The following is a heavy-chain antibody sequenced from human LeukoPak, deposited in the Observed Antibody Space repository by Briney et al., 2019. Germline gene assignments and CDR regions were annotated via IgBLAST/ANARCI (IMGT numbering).Heavy chain of an antibody. CDR3: ARGRYSSSYSDAFDI. CDR1: GVSISSYY. CDR2: IYYSGST. V-gene: IGHV4-59*01. D-gene: IGHD6-13*01. J-gene: IGHJ3*02. Sequence: SETLSLTCTVSGVSISSYYWIWIRHAPGNGLEWIGYIYYSGSTNYNPSLKSRVTISVDTSKNQFSLKLSSVTAADTAVYYCARGRYSSSYSDAFDIWGQGTMVTVSS.